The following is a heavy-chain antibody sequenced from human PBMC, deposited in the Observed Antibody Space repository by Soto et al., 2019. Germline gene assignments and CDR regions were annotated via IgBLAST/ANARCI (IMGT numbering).Heavy chain of an antibody. CDR3: ARVGGVHARNFDY. J-gene: IGHJ4*02. V-gene: IGHV4-59*01. Sequence: SETLSLTCAVSGDSISDFDWSWVRQPPGKGLEWIGYIYYSGSTNYNPSLMSRVTISVDTSKNQFSLNLRSMSPADTAVYYCARVGGVHARNFDYWGRGTLVTVSA. CDR2: IYYSGST. D-gene: IGHD3-16*01. CDR1: GDSISDFD.